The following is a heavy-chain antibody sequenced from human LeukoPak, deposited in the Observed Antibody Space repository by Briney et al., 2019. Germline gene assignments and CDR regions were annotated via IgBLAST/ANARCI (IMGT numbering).Heavy chain of an antibody. J-gene: IGHJ3*02. D-gene: IGHD6-19*01. CDR1: GFTFSSYW. CDR3: ATSQTTSGRYGNAFDI. V-gene: IGHV3-7*01. CDR2: IKTDGSEK. Sequence: GGSLRLSCVASGFTFSSYWMSWVRRAPGKGLEWVANIKTDGSEKYSVDSVKGRFTISRDNAKNSLYLQMNNLRLEDTAVYFCATSQTTSGRYGNAFDIWGQGTMVTVSS.